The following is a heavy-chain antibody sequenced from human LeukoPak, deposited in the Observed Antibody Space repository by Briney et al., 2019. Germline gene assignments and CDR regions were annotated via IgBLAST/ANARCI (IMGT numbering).Heavy chain of an antibody. CDR3: ARLLLWFGTHERNWFDP. D-gene: IGHD3-10*01. V-gene: IGHV4-34*01. J-gene: IGHJ5*02. CDR2: INHSGST. CDR1: GFTFSSYG. Sequence: GSLRLSCAASGFTFSSYGMSWVRQAPGKGLEWIGEINHSGSTNYNPSLKSRVTISVDTSKNQFSLKLSSVTAADTAVYYCARLLLWFGTHERNWFDPWGQGTLVTVSS.